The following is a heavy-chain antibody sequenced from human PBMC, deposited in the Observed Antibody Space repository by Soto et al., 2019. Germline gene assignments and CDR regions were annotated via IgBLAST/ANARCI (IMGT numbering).Heavy chain of an antibody. CDR3: ARFSGWLAEYFQH. J-gene: IGHJ1*01. CDR1: GFTFSSYW. V-gene: IGHV3-7*01. CDR2: IKQDGSEK. Sequence: GGSLRLSCAASGFTFSSYWMSWVRQAPGKGLEWVANIKQDGSEKYYVDSVKGRFTISRDNAKNSLYLQMNSLRAEDTAVYYCARFSGWLAEYFQHWGQGTLVTVSS. D-gene: IGHD6-19*01.